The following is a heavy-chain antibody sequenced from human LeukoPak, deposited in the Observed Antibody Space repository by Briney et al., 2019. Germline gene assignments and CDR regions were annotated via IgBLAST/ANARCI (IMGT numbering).Heavy chain of an antibody. J-gene: IGHJ4*02. CDR1: GGTFSSYA. V-gene: IGHV1-69*04. Sequence: SVKVSCKASGGTFSSYAISWVRQAPGQGLEWMGRIIPILGIANYAQKFQGRVTITADKSTSTAYMELSSLRSEDTAVYYCTRDQDYDYVWGSFYWGQGTLVTVSS. D-gene: IGHD3-16*01. CDR3: TRDQDYDYVWGSFY. CDR2: IIPILGIA.